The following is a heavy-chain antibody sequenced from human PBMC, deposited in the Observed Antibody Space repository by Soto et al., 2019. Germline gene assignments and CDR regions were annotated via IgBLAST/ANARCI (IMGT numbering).Heavy chain of an antibody. CDR2: ISGSGGST. J-gene: IGHJ4*02. V-gene: IGHV3-23*01. CDR1: GFTFSSYA. CDR3: AKTLYYYDSSSYQ. Sequence: GGSLRLCCAASGFTFSSYAMSWVRQAPGKGLEWVPAISGSGGSTYYADSVKGRFAISRDNSKNTLYLQMNSLRAEDTAVYYCAKTLYYYDSSSYQWGQGTLVTVSS. D-gene: IGHD3-22*01.